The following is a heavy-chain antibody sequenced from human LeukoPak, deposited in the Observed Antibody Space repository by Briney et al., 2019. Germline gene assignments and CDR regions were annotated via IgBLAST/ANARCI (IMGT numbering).Heavy chain of an antibody. CDR3: ARDGSGWYFDY. J-gene: IGHJ4*02. Sequence: PGGSLRLSCAASGFTFSSYSMNWVRQAPGKGLEWVSSISSSSSYIYYADSVKGRFSISRDNTKNSLYLQMNSLRAEDTAVYYCARDGSGWYFDYWGQGTLVTVSS. CDR2: ISSSSSYI. CDR1: GFTFSSYS. V-gene: IGHV3-21*01. D-gene: IGHD6-19*01.